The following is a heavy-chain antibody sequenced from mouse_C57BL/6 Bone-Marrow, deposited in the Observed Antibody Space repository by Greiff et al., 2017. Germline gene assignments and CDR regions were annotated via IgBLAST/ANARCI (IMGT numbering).Heavy chain of an antibody. CDR3: TTELRYAMDY. V-gene: IGHV14-4*01. Sequence: EVKLMESGAELVRPGASVKLSCTASGFNIKDDYMHWVKQRPEQGLEWIGWIDPENGDTEYASKFKGKATITADTSSNTAYLQLSSLTSEDTAVYYCTTELRYAMDYWGQGTSVTVSS. CDR1: GFNIKDDY. CDR2: IDPENGDT. D-gene: IGHD1-1*01. J-gene: IGHJ4*01.